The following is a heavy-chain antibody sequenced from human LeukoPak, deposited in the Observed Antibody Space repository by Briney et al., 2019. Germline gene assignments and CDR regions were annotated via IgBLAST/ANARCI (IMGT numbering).Heavy chain of an antibody. CDR3: AGLELPGLSVSAGFDY. CDR1: GGSFSGYY. J-gene: IGHJ4*02. CDR2: FYYRGRT. D-gene: IGHD5/OR15-5a*01. V-gene: IGHV4-34*01. Sequence: KTSETLSLTCAVYGGSFSGYYWSWIRQPPGKGLEWIGSFYYRGRTYYSPTLKSRVTISVDTSKNQFSLNLYSVTAADTAFYYCAGLELPGLSVSAGFDYWGQGSLVTVSS.